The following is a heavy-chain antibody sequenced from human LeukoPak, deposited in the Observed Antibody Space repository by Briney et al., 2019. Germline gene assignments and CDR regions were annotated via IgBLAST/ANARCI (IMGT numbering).Heavy chain of an antibody. CDR3: ARDVPTVQLWRTDAFDI. D-gene: IGHD5-18*01. CDR2: IYHSGST. V-gene: IGHV4-39*07. J-gene: IGHJ3*02. Sequence: RSETLSLTCTVSGDSIRGSSDYWGWIRQPPGKGLEWIAIIYHSGSTYFNPSLKSRVTISVDTSKNQFSLKLTSVTAADTAVYYCARDVPTVQLWRTDAFDIWGQGTMVTVSS. CDR1: GDSIRGSSDY.